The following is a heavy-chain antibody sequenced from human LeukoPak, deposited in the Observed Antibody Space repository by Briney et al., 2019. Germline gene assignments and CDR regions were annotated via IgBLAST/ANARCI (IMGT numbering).Heavy chain of an antibody. D-gene: IGHD3-22*01. Sequence: ASVKVSCKASGYTFSTYPMNWVRQAPGQGLEYIGWIDTKTGNPTYAQGFTGRFVFSLDTSVSTAYLQISSLKAEDTAVYYCAIHPSDSSGYFSYWGQGALVTVSS. CDR2: IDTKTGNP. CDR3: AIHPSDSSGYFSY. V-gene: IGHV7-4-1*02. J-gene: IGHJ4*02. CDR1: GYTFSTYP.